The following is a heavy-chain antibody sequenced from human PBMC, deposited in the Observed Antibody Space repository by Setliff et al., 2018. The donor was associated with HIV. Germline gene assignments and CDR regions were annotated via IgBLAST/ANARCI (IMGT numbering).Heavy chain of an antibody. CDR2: ISGTGADT. CDR3: ASGSNQERSDYYYAFDI. J-gene: IGHJ3*02. Sequence: PGGSLRLSCAASGFTFSDYYMSWIRQAPGKGLEWASSISGTGADTYYADSVKGRFAISRDNSKNTLYLQMNSLKIEDTAVYYCASGSNQERSDYYYAFDIWGQGTMVTVSS. CDR1: GFTFSDYY. D-gene: IGHD3-22*01. V-gene: IGHV3-23*01.